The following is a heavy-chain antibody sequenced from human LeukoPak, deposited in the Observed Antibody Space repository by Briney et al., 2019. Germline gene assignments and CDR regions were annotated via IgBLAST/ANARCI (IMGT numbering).Heavy chain of an antibody. V-gene: IGHV3-15*01. CDR1: GFTFSSYA. J-gene: IGHJ4*02. CDR2: IKPKTDGETT. D-gene: IGHD2-21*01. CDR3: ITPLPYSAQ. Sequence: PGGSLRLSCAASGFTFSSYAMSWVRQAAGKGLEWVGRIKPKTDGETTEYAAPVKDRFSISRDDSKSMMYLQMNSLKTEDTAVYYCITPLPYSAQGGQGTLVTVSS.